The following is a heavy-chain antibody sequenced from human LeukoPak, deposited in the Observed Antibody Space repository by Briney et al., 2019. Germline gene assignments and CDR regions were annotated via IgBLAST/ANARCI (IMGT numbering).Heavy chain of an antibody. D-gene: IGHD3-3*01. Sequence: PSETLSLTCAVSGGSISSSDWWSWVRQPPGKGLEWIGEIYHSGSTNYNPSLKSRVTISIDKSKNQFFLKLSSVTAADTAVYYCARQRRAESGTAPTFDYWGQGTLVTVSS. CDR2: IYHSGST. J-gene: IGHJ4*02. V-gene: IGHV4-4*02. CDR1: GGSISSSDW. CDR3: ARQRRAESGTAPTFDY.